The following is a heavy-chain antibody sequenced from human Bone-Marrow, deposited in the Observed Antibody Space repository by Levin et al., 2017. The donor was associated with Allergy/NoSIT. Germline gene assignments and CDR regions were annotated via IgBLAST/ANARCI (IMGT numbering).Heavy chain of an antibody. Sequence: PGGSLRLSCEASGFTFDIFGVHWVRQAPGKGLEWVAVISYDGTNRYYAESVKGRFTISRDNSKNTLYLQMISLRVEDTAVYYCAKVGRVDLRESFEYWGQGTLVTVSS. V-gene: IGHV3-30*18. D-gene: IGHD3-10*01. CDR3: AKVGRVDLRESFEY. J-gene: IGHJ4*02. CDR1: GFTFDIFG. CDR2: ISYDGTNR.